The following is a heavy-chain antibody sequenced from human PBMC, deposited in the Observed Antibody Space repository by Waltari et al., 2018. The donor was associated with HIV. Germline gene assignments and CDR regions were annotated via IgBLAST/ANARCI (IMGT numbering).Heavy chain of an antibody. V-gene: IGHV3-49*04. CDR1: GFIFGDYA. D-gene: IGHD1-26*01. CDR2: IRSKAYGGTT. J-gene: IGHJ4*02. Sequence: EVQLVASGGGLVQPGRSLRLSCTASGFIFGDYAMSWVRQAPGKGLEWVGFIRSKAYGGTTEYAASVKGRFSISRDDSKSMAYLQMDSLEIEDTAVYYCTRDLREDYWGQGTLVTVSS. CDR3: TRDLREDY.